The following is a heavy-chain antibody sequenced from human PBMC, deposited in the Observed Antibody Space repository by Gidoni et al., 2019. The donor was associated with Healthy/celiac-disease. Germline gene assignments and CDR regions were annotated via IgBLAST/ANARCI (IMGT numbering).Heavy chain of an antibody. Sequence: RVTISVDTSKNQFSLKLSSVTAADTAVYYCARVGGWYRAAGMDVWGQGTTVTVSS. V-gene: IGHV4-59*01. J-gene: IGHJ6*02. D-gene: IGHD6-19*01. CDR3: ARVGGWYRAAGMDV.